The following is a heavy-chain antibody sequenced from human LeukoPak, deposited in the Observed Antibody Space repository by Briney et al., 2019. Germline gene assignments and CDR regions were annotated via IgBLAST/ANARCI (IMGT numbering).Heavy chain of an antibody. CDR2: ISGSGGST. Sequence: GGSLRLSCAASGFTFSSYAMSWVRQAPGKGLEWVSAISGSGGSTYYADSVKGRFTISRDNSKNTLYLQMNSLRAEDTAVYYCAILKGADCSSTSYYPAVWGQGTTVTVSS. CDR1: GFTFSSYA. D-gene: IGHD2-2*01. V-gene: IGHV3-23*01. J-gene: IGHJ6*03. CDR3: AILKGADCSSTSYYPAV.